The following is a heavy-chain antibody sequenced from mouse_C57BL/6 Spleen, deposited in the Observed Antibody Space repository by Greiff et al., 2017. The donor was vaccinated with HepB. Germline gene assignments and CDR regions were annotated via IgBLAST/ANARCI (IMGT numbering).Heavy chain of an antibody. CDR1: GYTFTSYW. D-gene: IGHD1-1*02. J-gene: IGHJ2*01. V-gene: IGHV1-69*01. CDR2: IDPSDSYT. CDR3: ARNGVGIGC. Sequence: VQLQQPGAELVMPGASVKLSCKASGYTFTSYWMHWVKQRPGQGLEWIGEIDPSDSYTNYNQKFKGKSTLTVDKSSSTAYMQLSSLTSEDSAVYYCARNGVGIGCWGQGTTLTVSS.